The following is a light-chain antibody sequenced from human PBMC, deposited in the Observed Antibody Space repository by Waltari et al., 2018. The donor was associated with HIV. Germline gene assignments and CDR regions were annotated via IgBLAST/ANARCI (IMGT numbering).Light chain of an antibody. CDR1: SRHVGGYNY. CDR3: SSYTSSSSVV. J-gene: IGLJ2*01. CDR2: EVS. Sequence: QSALTQPASVSRSPGQSITISCTGTSRHVGGYNYVSWYQQHPGKAPKLMIYEVSNRPSGVSNRFSGSKSGNTASLTISGLQAEDEADYYCSSYTSSSSVVFGGGTKLTVL. V-gene: IGLV2-14*01.